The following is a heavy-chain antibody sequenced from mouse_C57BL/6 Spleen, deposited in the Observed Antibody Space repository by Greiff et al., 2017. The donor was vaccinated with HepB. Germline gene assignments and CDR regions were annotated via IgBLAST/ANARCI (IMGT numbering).Heavy chain of an antibody. Sequence: VQLQQPGAELVKPGASVKLSCKASGYTFTSYWMHWVKQRPGQGLEWIGMIHPNSGSTNYNEKFKSKATLPVDKSSSTAYMQLSSLTSEDSAVYYCARTDGYDVYYFDYWGQGTTLTVSS. CDR2: IHPNSGST. J-gene: IGHJ2*01. CDR1: GYTFTSYW. D-gene: IGHD2-2*01. V-gene: IGHV1-64*01. CDR3: ARTDGYDVYYFDY.